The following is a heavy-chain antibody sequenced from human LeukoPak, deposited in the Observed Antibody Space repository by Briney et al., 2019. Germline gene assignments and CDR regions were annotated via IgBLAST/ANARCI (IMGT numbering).Heavy chain of an antibody. D-gene: IGHD2-15*01. CDR1: GYTFNTYG. CDR3: ARAGAVVDNWFVT. CDR2: ISGYNGKT. J-gene: IGHJ5*02. V-gene: IGHV1-18*01. Sequence: ASVKVSCKASGYTFNTYGITWVRQAPGQGLEWMGWISGYNGKTKYAQKLQERVTMTTDTSTTTAYMELRSLTSDGTAVYYCARAGAVVDNWFVTCGQGALFTASS.